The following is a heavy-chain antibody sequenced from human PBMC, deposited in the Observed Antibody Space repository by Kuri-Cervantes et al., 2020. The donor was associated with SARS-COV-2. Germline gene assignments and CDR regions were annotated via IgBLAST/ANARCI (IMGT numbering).Heavy chain of an antibody. CDR1: GFSLRTTGMR. CDR2: IDWDTGK. Sequence: SGPTLVKPTQTLTLTCTFSGFSLRTTGMRVSWIRQPPGKALEWLAHIDWDTGKFYRTSLRTRLTISKDTSRNQVVLTMTNVDPVDTATYYCARGGEGLAAAFPFDYWGQGTLVTVSS. J-gene: IGHJ4*02. V-gene: IGHV2-70*04. D-gene: IGHD6-13*01. CDR3: ARGGEGLAAAFPFDY.